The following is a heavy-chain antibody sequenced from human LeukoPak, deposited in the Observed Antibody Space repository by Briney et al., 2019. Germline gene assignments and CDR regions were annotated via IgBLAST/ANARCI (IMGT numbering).Heavy chain of an antibody. CDR3: AREGAAADVNY. J-gene: IGHJ4*02. D-gene: IGHD6-13*01. Sequence: AGSLRLSCAASGFTFSSYWMSWVRQAPGKGLEWVANIKQDGSEKDYVDSVKGRFTISRYNAKNSLYLQMNSLRAEDTAVYYCAREGAAADVNYWGQGTLVTVSS. V-gene: IGHV3-7*01. CDR2: IKQDGSEK. CDR1: GFTFSSYW.